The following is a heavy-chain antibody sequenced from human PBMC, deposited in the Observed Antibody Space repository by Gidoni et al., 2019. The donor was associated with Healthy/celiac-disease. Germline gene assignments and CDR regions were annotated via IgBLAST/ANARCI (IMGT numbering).Heavy chain of an antibody. CDR2: ISGSGGST. CDR1: GFPFSSYA. CDR3: AKADCSGGSCYSSP. V-gene: IGHV3-23*01. Sequence: EVQLLESGGGLVQPGGSLILACAASGFPFSSYAMRWVRQAPGKGLEWVSAISGSGGSTYYADSVKGRFTISRDNSKNTLYLQMNSLRAEDTAVYYCAKADCSGGSCYSSPWGQGTLVTVSS. D-gene: IGHD2-15*01. J-gene: IGHJ5*02.